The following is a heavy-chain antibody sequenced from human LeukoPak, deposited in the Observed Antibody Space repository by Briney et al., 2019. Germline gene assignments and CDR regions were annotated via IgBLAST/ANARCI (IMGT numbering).Heavy chain of an antibody. J-gene: IGHJ5*02. D-gene: IGHD4-4*01. CDR3: ARHPFQYPFDH. CDR1: GGSFSGYY. CDR2: INHSGST. V-gene: IGHV4-34*01. Sequence: SETLSLTCAVYGGSFSGYYWSWIRQPPGKGLEWIGEINHSGSTNYNPSLKSRVTISVDTSKNQFSLKLSSVTAADTAVYYCARHPFQYPFDHWGQGTVVSVSS.